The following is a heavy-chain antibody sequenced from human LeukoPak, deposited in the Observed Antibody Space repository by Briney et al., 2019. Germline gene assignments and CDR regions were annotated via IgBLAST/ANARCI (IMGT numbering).Heavy chain of an antibody. CDR2: SSNSGGRT. CDR1: GFTFSSYA. Sequence: GGSLRLSCAPSGFTFSSYAMSWVRPAPGEGVEWVSNSSNSGGRTYYADSVKGRFTISIENSKNTLYLQMSSLRAEDTAVYYCANSISGGVEPASIAYWGQGTLVTVSS. J-gene: IGHJ4*02. CDR3: ANSISGGVEPASIAY. V-gene: IGHV3-23*01. D-gene: IGHD2-2*01.